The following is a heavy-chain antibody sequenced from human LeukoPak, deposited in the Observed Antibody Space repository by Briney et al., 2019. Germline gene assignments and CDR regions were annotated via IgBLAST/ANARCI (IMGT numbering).Heavy chain of an antibody. CDR1: GGSIGSYY. J-gene: IGHJ4*02. V-gene: IGHV4-59*01. Sequence: SESLSLTCTVSGGSIGSYYWSWIRQPPGKGLEWIGYIYYSGSTNYNPSLKSRVTISVDTSKNQFSLKLSSVTAADTAVYYCARGVEDIVVVPAAIEFDYWGQGTLVTVSS. D-gene: IGHD2-2*02. CDR3: ARGVEDIVVVPAAIEFDY. CDR2: IYYSGST.